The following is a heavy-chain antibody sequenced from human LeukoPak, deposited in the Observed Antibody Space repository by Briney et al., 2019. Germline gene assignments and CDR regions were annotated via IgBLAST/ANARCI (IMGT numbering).Heavy chain of an antibody. CDR3: AKDSSADDSSGYSYYFDY. CDR1: GFTVSDNY. V-gene: IGHV3-30*18. J-gene: IGHJ4*02. Sequence: PGGSLRLSCAVSGFTVSDNYINWVRQAPGKGLEWVAVISFDATNKYYADSVKGRFTIPRDNSKNTLYLQMNSLRAEDTAVYYCAKDSSADDSSGYSYYFDYWGQGTLVTVSS. CDR2: ISFDATNK. D-gene: IGHD3-22*01.